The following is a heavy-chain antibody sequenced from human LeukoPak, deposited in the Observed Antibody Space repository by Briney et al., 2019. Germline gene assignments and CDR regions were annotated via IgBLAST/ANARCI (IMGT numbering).Heavy chain of an antibody. D-gene: IGHD6-13*01. V-gene: IGHV3-74*01. CDR3: ARTRAAASFDY. J-gene: IGHJ4*02. Sequence: PGGSLRLSCAASGFTFSSYWMHSARQAPGKGLVWVSRINSDGSSTSYADSVKGRFTISRDNAKNTLYLQMNSLRAEDTAVYYCARTRAAASFDYWGQGTLVTVSS. CDR1: GFTFSSYW. CDR2: INSDGSST.